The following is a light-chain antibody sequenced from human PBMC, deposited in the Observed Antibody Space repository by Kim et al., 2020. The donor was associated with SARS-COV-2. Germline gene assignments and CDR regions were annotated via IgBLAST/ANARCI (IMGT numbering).Light chain of an antibody. CDR1: NNQTKN. CDR2: KDS. J-gene: IGLJ3*02. Sequence: SVALGQTARLTCGGNNNQTKNVHWYRQKPGQAAVLVMYKDSKRPSGIPERFSGPNSGNTATLTITRAQAGDEADYYCQVWDSGTWVFGGGTQLTVL. CDR3: QVWDSGTWV. V-gene: IGLV3-9*01.